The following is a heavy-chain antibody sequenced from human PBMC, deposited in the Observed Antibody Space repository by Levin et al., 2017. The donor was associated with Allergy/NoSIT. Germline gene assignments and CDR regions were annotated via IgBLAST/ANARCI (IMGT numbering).Heavy chain of an antibody. CDR3: AREIAAAGIWDYYGMDG. J-gene: IGHJ6*02. D-gene: IGHD6-13*01. Sequence: GGSLRLSCAASGFTFSSYEMNWVRQAPGKGLEWVSYISSSGSTIYYADSVKGRFTISRDNAKNSLYLQMNSLRAEDTAVYYCAREIAAAGIWDYYGMDGWGQGTTVTVSS. CDR2: ISSSGSTI. V-gene: IGHV3-48*03. CDR1: GFTFSSYE.